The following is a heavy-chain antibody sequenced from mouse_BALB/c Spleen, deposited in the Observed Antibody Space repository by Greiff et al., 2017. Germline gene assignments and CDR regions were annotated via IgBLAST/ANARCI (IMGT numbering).Heavy chain of an antibody. CDR2: ISSGGSYT. J-gene: IGHJ4*01. V-gene: IGHV5-6*01. CDR1: GFTFSSYG. Sequence: EVHLVESGGDLVKPGGSLKLSCAASGFTFSSYGMSWVRQTPDKRLEWVATISSGGSYTYYPDSVKGRFTISRDNAKNTLYLQMSSLKSEDTAMYYCARDGEDAMDDWGQGTSVTVSS. CDR3: ARDGEDAMDD.